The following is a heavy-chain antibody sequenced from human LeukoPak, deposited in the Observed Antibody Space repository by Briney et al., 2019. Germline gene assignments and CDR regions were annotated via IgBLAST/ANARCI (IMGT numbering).Heavy chain of an antibody. CDR2: ISSSSSTI. J-gene: IGHJ6*03. Sequence: GGSLRLSRAASGFTFSSYSMNWVRQAPGKGLEWVSYISSSSSTIYYADSVKGRFTISRDNAKNSLYLQMNSLGDEDTAVYYCAREFQGFAHDMDVWGKGTTVTVSS. CDR3: AREFQGFAHDMDV. D-gene: IGHD3-16*01. CDR1: GFTFSSYS. V-gene: IGHV3-48*02.